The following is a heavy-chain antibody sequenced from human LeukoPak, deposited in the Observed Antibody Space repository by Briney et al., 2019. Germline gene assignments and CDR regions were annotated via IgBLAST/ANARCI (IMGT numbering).Heavy chain of an antibody. CDR3: ARFAVHRRITVAGQFGLDY. CDR2: ISAYNGNT. J-gene: IGHJ4*02. Sequence: ASVKVSCKASGYTFTSYGISWVRQAPGQGLEWMGWISAYNGNTNYAQKLQGRVTMTTDTSTSTAYMELRSLRSEDTAVYYCARFAVHRRITVAGQFGLDYWGQGTLVSLSS. V-gene: IGHV1-18*01. CDR1: GYTFTSYG. D-gene: IGHD6-19*01.